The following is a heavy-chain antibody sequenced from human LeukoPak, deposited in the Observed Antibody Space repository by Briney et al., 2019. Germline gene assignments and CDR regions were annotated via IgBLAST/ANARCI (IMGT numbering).Heavy chain of an antibody. CDR1: GYTLTELS. J-gene: IGHJ3*02. Sequence: ASVKVSCKVSGYTLTELSMHWVRQAPGKGLEGVGGLDPEDGETIYAQKFQGRVTMTEDTSTDTAYMELSSLRSEDTAVYYCATFRITMIVVVEAFDIWGQGTMVTVSS. CDR3: ATFRITMIVVVEAFDI. V-gene: IGHV1-24*01. D-gene: IGHD3-22*01. CDR2: LDPEDGET.